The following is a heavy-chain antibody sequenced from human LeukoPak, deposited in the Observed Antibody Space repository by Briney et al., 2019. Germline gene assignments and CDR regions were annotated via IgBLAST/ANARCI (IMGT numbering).Heavy chain of an antibody. CDR3: ATWDRYCSSTSCYLLFDY. J-gene: IGHJ4*02. CDR2: FDPEDGET. V-gene: IGHV1-24*01. CDR1: GYTLTELS. Sequence: ASVKVSCKVSGYTLTELSMHWVRQAPGKGLEWMGGFDPEDGETIYAQKFQGRVTMTEDTSTDTAYMELSSLRSEDTAVYYCATWDRYCSSTSCYLLFDYWGQGTLVTVSS. D-gene: IGHD2-2*01.